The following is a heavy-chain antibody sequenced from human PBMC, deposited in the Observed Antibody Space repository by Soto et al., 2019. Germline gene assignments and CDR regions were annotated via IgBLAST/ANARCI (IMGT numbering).Heavy chain of an antibody. CDR3: AGKKLPAVGGIENGHDI. J-gene: IGHJ3*02. CDR2: IYPGDSDT. V-gene: IGHV5-51*01. D-gene: IGHD6-19*01. CDR1: GYSFTIYW. Sequence: PGETLKISCTCSGYSFTIYWIGWVLQMPGKGLDCMGIIYPGDSDTRYSPSFQGQVTISADKSSSTAYLQWSSLKASDTAMYYCAGKKLPAVGGIENGHDIWGEGTMVHVSS.